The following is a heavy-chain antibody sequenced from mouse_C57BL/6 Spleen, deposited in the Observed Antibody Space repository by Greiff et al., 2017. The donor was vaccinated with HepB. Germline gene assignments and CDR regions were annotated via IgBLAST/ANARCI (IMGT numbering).Heavy chain of an antibody. CDR2: INPSTGGT. J-gene: IGHJ3*01. D-gene: IGHD2-4*01. CDR1: GYSFTGYY. Sequence: EVQLQQSGPELVKPGASVTISCKASGYSFTGYYMNWVKQSPEKSLEWIGEINPSTGGTTYNQKFKAKATLTVDKSSSTAYMQLKSLTSEDSAVYYCARYDYDGAWFAYWGQGTLVTVSA. V-gene: IGHV1-42*01. CDR3: ARYDYDGAWFAY.